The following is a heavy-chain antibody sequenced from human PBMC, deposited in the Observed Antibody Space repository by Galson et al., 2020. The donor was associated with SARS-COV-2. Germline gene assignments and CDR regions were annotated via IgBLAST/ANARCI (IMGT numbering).Heavy chain of an antibody. V-gene: IGHV4-61*05. CDR1: GGSISSSSYY. CDR2: IYSSGST. J-gene: IGHJ6*02. CDR3: ARTVRGAASIAAADRYYYFYGLDV. Sequence: ASETLSLTCTVSGGSISSSSYYWGWIREPPGKGLEWIGYIYSSGSTNYNPSLKSRVTISVDKSKKQFSLKLSSVTAADPAVYYCARTVRGAASIAAADRYYYFYGLDVWGQGTTVTVSS. D-gene: IGHD6-13*01.